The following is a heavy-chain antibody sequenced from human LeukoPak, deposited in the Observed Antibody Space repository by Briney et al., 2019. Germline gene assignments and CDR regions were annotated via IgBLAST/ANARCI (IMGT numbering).Heavy chain of an antibody. Sequence: SETLSLTCTVSGGSITSGGYYWSWIRQHPGKGLEWIGNTYYSGSTYYNPSLKSRVTISVDTSKNQFSLKLSSVTAADTAVYYCARHVVVVAATPAGFDYWGQGTLVTVSS. V-gene: IGHV4-39*01. D-gene: IGHD2-15*01. CDR3: ARHVVVVAATPAGFDY. J-gene: IGHJ4*02. CDR2: TYYSGST. CDR1: GGSITSGGYY.